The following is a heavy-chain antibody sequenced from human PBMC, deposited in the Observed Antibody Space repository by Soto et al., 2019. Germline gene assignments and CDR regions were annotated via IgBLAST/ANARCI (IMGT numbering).Heavy chain of an antibody. Sequence: QVQLQESGPGLVKPSETLSLTCTVSGGSINNHYWSWIRQPPGKGLEWIGYIYYSGSTNYNPSRKRRVTISVNTSNNQSPLSLTSPTAADPATYCCARAKWYCEYWGQGTLVTVSS. D-gene: IGHD1-26*01. CDR3: ARAKWYCEY. CDR1: GGSINNHY. V-gene: IGHV4-59*11. CDR2: IYYSGST. J-gene: IGHJ4*02.